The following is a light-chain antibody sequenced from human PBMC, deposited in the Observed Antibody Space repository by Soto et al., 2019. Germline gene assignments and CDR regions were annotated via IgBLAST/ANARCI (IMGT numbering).Light chain of an antibody. CDR2: GAS. J-gene: IGKJ1*01. CDR1: QSVSSN. CDR3: QQYNNWPRT. V-gene: IGKV3-15*01. Sequence: EIVMTQSPATLSVSPGERATLSCRASQSVSSNLAWYQQKPGQAPRLLIYGASTRATGIPARCSGSGSGTEFTLTISSLQYEDFVVYYCQQYNNWPRTFGQGTKVEIK.